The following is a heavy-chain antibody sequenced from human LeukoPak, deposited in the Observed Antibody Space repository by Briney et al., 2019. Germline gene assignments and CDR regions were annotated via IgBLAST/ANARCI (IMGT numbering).Heavy chain of an antibody. CDR2: ISSSNSYI. D-gene: IGHD1-7*01. J-gene: IGHJ4*02. CDR1: GFTFSTYS. V-gene: IGHV3-21*01. CDR3: ARGGLELDY. Sequence: GGSLRLSCAASGFTFSTYSMNWVRQAPGKGLGWVSSISSSNSYIYYADSMKGRLTISRDNAKNALYLQMNSLRAEDTAVYYCARGGLELDYWGQGTLVTVSS.